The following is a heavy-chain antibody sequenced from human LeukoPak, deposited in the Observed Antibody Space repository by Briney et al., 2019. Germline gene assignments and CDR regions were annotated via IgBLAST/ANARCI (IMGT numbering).Heavy chain of an antibody. CDR1: GGSISSYY. V-gene: IGHV4-59*08. Sequence: PSETLSLTCTVSGGSISSYYWTWIRQPPGKGLEWIGYIYYTGATSYNPSLKSRVTISVDTSKNQFSLKLSSVTAADTAVYYCARQLGYCSSTSCYADKVDYWGQGTLVTVSS. D-gene: IGHD2-2*01. CDR3: ARQLGYCSSTSCYADKVDY. J-gene: IGHJ4*02. CDR2: IYYTGAT.